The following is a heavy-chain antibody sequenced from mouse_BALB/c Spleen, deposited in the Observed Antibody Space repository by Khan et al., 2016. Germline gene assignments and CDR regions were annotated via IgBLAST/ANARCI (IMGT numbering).Heavy chain of an antibody. CDR1: GYSITSDYA. CDR3: ARGTTVVARAMDY. Sequence: EVQLQESGPGLVKPSQSLSLTCTVTGYSITSDYAWNWIRQFPGNTLEWMGYISYSGSTSYNPSLKSRISITRDTSKNQFFLQLNSVTTEDTATYYWARGTTVVARAMDYWGQGTSVTVSS. CDR2: ISYSGST. D-gene: IGHD1-1*01. J-gene: IGHJ4*01. V-gene: IGHV3-2*02.